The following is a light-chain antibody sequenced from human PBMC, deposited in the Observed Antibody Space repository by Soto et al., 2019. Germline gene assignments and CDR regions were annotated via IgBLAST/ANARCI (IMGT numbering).Light chain of an antibody. V-gene: IGKV1-5*01. CDR1: QIISNF. J-gene: IGKJ2*01. CDR2: DAS. Sequence: DIQMTHSPSSLSSSVGDRFTITCRASQIISNFLNWYQQKPGKAPKLLVYDASTLESGVPSRFSGSGSGKEFNLTISSLQPDDFETYYCQQYNSYPWPFSQGSKLAIK. CDR3: QQYNSYPWP.